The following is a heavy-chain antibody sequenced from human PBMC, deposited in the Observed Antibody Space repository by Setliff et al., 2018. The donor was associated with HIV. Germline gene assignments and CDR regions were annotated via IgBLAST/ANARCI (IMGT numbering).Heavy chain of an antibody. J-gene: IGHJ4*02. Sequence: SETLSLTCTVSGGSISSFYWTWIRQPPGKGLEWIGYIYCSGSTNYNPSLKSRLTISVDTSKNQASLKLSSVTAADTAVYYCARAGSYGWDYWGQGTLVTVSS. CDR1: GGSISSFY. D-gene: IGHD5-18*01. CDR2: IYCSGST. CDR3: ARAGSYGWDY. V-gene: IGHV4-59*01.